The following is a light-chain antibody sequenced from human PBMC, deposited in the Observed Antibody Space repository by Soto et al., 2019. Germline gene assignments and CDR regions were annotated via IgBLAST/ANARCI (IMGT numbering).Light chain of an antibody. CDR1: SSDVGGYDY. Sequence: QSALTQPRSVSGSPGQSVTISCSGTSSDVGGYDYVSWYQQSPDKAPKLMIFDVRERPAGVPDRFAGSKSGNTASLTISRLQAEDEADYYCFSYAGTYTPVVFGGGTKVTVL. CDR2: DVR. J-gene: IGLJ2*01. V-gene: IGLV2-11*01. CDR3: FSYAGTYTPVV.